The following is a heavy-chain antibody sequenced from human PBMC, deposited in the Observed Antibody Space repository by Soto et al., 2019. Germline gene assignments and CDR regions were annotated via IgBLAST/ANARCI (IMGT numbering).Heavy chain of an antibody. CDR3: ADRDDKDNWFDP. CDR1: GFSLSTGGVG. J-gene: IGHJ5*02. V-gene: IGHV2-5*01. CDR2: TYWNDDV. Sequence: QITLKESGPTLVKPTQTLTLTCTFSGFSLSTGGVGVGWIRQPPGRALEWLALTYWNDDVRYSPSLRSRLTITKVTSNNQVVLIMTNMDPVDTGTYYCADRDDKDNWFDPWGQGTLVTVSS. D-gene: IGHD3-9*01.